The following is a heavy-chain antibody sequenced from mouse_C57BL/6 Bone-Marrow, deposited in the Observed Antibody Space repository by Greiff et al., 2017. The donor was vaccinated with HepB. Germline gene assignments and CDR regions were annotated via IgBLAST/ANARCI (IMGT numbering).Heavy chain of an antibody. CDR3: ARRGGRSYYAMDY. Sequence: QVQLQQSGAELMKPGASVKLSCKATGYTFTGYWLEWVKQRPGHGLEWIGEILPGSGSTNYNAKFKGKATFTADTSSNTAYMQLSSLTTEDSAIYYCARRGGRSYYAMDYWGQGTSVTVSS. J-gene: IGHJ4*01. CDR1: GYTFTGYW. CDR2: ILPGSGST. V-gene: IGHV1-9*01.